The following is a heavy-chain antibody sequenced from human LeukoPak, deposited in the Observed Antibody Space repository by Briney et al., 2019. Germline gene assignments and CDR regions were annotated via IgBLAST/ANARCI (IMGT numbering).Heavy chain of an antibody. V-gene: IGHV3-23*01. CDR3: ARVEYGSSSTIYYFDY. D-gene: IGHD6-6*01. Sequence: GGSLRLSCAASGFIFSSYGMHWVRQAPGKGLEWVSAISGSGGSTYYADSVKGRFTISRDNSKNTLYLQMNSLRAEDTAVYYCARVEYGSSSTIYYFDYWGQGTLVTVSS. CDR2: ISGSGGST. J-gene: IGHJ4*02. CDR1: GFIFSSYG.